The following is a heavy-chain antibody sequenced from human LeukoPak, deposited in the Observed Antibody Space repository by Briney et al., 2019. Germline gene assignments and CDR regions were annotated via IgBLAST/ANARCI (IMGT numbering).Heavy chain of an antibody. Sequence: GESLKISCKGSGYSFTTYWIGWVRQMPGRGLEWMGIIYPGDSDTRYSPSFQGQVTISAGKSISTAYLQWSSLKASDTAMYYCARQFRDSSGYYSHYFDYWGQGTLVTVSS. CDR3: ARQFRDSSGYYSHYFDY. J-gene: IGHJ4*02. D-gene: IGHD3-22*01. CDR1: GYSFTTYW. V-gene: IGHV5-51*01. CDR2: IYPGDSDT.